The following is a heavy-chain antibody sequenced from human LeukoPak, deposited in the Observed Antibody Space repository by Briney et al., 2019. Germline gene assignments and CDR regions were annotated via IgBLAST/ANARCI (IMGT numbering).Heavy chain of an antibody. CDR3: ARDGLLWFGELK. Sequence: GWVRQAPGKGLEWIGSIYYSGSTYYNPSLKSRVTISVDTSKNQFSLKLSSVTAADTAVYYCARDGLLWFGELKWGQGTLVTVSS. CDR2: IYYSGST. J-gene: IGHJ4*02. V-gene: IGHV4-39*07. D-gene: IGHD3-10*01.